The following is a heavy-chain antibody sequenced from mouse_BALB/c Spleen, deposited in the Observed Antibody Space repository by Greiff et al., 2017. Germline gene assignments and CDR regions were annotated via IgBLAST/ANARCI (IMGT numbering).Heavy chain of an antibody. CDR3: ARRDYYGSSPLFAY. CDR1: GYTFTSYW. Sequence: QVQLQQSGAELAKPGASVKMSCKASGYTFTSYWMHWVKQRPGQGLEWIGYINPSTGYTEYNQKFKDKATLTADKSSSTAYMQLSSLTSEDSAVYYCARRDYYGSSPLFAYWGQGTLVTVSA. J-gene: IGHJ3*01. D-gene: IGHD1-1*01. V-gene: IGHV1-7*01. CDR2: INPSTGYT.